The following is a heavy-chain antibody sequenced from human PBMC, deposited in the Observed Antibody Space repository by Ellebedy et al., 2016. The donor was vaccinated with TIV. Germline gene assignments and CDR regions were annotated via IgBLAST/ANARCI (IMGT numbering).Heavy chain of an antibody. CDR3: ARDGPARITMVRGVYGMDV. Sequence: SETLSLXXTVSGGSISSSSYYWGWIRQPPGKGLEWIGSIYYSGSTYYNPSLKSRVTISVDTSKNQFSLKLSSVTAADTAVYYCARDGPARITMVRGVYGMDVWGQGTTVTVSS. J-gene: IGHJ6*02. CDR1: GGSISSSSYY. D-gene: IGHD3-10*01. CDR2: IYYSGST. V-gene: IGHV4-39*07.